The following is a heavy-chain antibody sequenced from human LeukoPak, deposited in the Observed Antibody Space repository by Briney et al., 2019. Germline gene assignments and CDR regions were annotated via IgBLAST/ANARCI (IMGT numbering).Heavy chain of an antibody. D-gene: IGHD7-27*01. CDR1: GFTFSSYA. CDR3: AGDRMALGDY. Sequence: GGSLRLSCAASGFTFSSYAMHWVRQAPGKGLEWVAVISYDGSNKYYADSVKGRFTISRDNSKNTLYLQMNSLRAEDTAVYYCAGDRMALGDYWGQGTLVTVSS. CDR2: ISYDGSNK. J-gene: IGHJ4*02. V-gene: IGHV3-30-3*01.